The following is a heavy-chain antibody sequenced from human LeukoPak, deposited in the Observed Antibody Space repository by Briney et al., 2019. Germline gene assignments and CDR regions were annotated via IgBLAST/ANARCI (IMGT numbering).Heavy chain of an antibody. CDR2: ISSSGSTI. V-gene: IGHV3-11*01. Sequence: PGGSLRLSCAASGFTFSDYYMSWIRQAPGKGLEWVSYISSSGSTIYYAASVKGRFTISRDNAKNSLYLQMNSLRAEDTAVYYCARTTYDFWSGYLRWGKIDYWGQGTLVTVSS. J-gene: IGHJ4*02. CDR1: GFTFSDYY. D-gene: IGHD3-3*01. CDR3: ARTTYDFWSGYLRWGKIDY.